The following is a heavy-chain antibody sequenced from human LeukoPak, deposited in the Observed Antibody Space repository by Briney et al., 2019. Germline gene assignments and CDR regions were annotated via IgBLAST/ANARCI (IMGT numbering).Heavy chain of an antibody. J-gene: IGHJ4*02. CDR3: ARHGPIYGDLDY. Sequence: PSETLSPTCTVSGGSISSYYWSWIRQPPGKGLEWIGYIYYSGSTNYNPSLKSRVTISVDTSKNQFSLKLSSVTAADTAVYYCARHGPIYGDLDYWGQGTLVTVSS. D-gene: IGHD4-17*01. V-gene: IGHV4-59*08. CDR2: IYYSGST. CDR1: GGSISSYY.